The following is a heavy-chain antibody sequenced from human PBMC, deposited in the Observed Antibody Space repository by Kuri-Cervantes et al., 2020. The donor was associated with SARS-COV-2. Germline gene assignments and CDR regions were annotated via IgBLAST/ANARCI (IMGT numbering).Heavy chain of an antibody. D-gene: IGHD3-10*01. V-gene: IGHV3-23*01. J-gene: IGHJ4*02. CDR2: ISGSGATT. Sequence: GGSLRLSCAPSGFTFSIYAVNWVRQGPRKGLEWVSGISGSGATTYYADSVKGRFTISRDNSKNTLYLQMDSLRADDTAVYYCVKDYYGSGINWIFDSWGQGALVTVSS. CDR3: VKDYYGSGINWIFDS. CDR1: GFTFSIYA.